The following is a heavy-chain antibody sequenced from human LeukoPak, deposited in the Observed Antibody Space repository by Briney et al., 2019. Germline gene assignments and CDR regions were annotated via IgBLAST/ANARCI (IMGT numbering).Heavy chain of an antibody. J-gene: IGHJ4*02. CDR1: GFTFSSYA. Sequence: GGSLRLSCAASGFTFSSYAMHWVRQAPGKGLERVAVISYDGSNKYYADSVKGRFTISRDNSKNTLYLQMNSLRAEDTAVYYCAREGPASGYSSGWVDYWGQGTLVTVSS. D-gene: IGHD6-19*01. CDR3: AREGPASGYSSGWVDY. V-gene: IGHV3-30-3*01. CDR2: ISYDGSNK.